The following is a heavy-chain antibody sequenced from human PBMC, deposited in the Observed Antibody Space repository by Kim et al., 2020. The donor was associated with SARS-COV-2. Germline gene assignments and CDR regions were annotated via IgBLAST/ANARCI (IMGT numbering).Heavy chain of an antibody. Sequence: SETLSLTCTVSGGSISSSSYYWGWIRQPPGKGLEWIGSIYYSGSTYYNPSLKSRVTISVDTSKNQFSLKLSSVTAADTAVYYCARHIQGFVRGVRRKDYNWFDPWGQGTLVTVSS. CDR1: GGSISSSSYY. D-gene: IGHD3-10*01. V-gene: IGHV4-39*01. CDR3: ARHIQGFVRGVRRKDYNWFDP. CDR2: IYYSGST. J-gene: IGHJ5*02.